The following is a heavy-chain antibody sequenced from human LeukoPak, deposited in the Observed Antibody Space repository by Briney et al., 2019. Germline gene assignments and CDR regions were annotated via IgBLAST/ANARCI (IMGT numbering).Heavy chain of an antibody. CDR3: AKGQWLVNDAFNI. CDR1: GDTVSNNNAA. Sequence: SQTLSLTCAISGDTVSNNNAACIWITQSPARGLEWLIRSYYRTRWYNDYAVSVKGRITINPDTSKNQFSLQLDSVTPEDTAVYYCAKGQWLVNDAFNIWGQGTKVTVSS. V-gene: IGHV6-1*01. CDR2: SYYRTRWYN. J-gene: IGHJ3*02. D-gene: IGHD6-19*01.